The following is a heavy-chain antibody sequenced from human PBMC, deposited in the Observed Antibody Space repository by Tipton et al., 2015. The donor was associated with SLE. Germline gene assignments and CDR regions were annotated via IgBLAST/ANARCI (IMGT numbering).Heavy chain of an antibody. J-gene: IGHJ1*01. Sequence: SLRLSCAASGFIFSSYGMSWVRQAPGKGLEWVSGISGSGGRTYYADSVKGRFTISRDNSKSTLYLQMNSLRAEDTAVYYCASTDRRPGLGGATPQKVKYLQYWGQGILGAVSS. CDR2: ISGSGGRT. CDR1: GFIFSSYG. V-gene: IGHV3-23*01. D-gene: IGHD6-25*01. CDR3: ASTDRRPGLGGATPQKVKYLQY.